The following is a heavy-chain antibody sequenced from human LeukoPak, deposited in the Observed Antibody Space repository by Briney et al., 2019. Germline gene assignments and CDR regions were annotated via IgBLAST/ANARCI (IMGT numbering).Heavy chain of an antibody. CDR2: ISGSGGST. V-gene: IGHV3-23*01. Sequence: GGSLRLSCAASGFTFSSYAMSWVRQAPGKGLEWVSAISGSGGSTYYADSVKGRFTISRDNSKNTLYLQMNSLRAEDTAVYYCAKDEDGVLLWLGEFSSFDYWGQGTLVTVSS. D-gene: IGHD3-10*01. CDR1: GFTFSSYA. CDR3: AKDEDGVLLWLGEFSSFDY. J-gene: IGHJ4*02.